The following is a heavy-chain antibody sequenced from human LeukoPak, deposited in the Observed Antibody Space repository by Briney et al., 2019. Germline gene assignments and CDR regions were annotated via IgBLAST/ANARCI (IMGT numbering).Heavy chain of an antibody. Sequence: GGSLRLSCAVSGFTVSSNYMGWVRQAPGKGLEWVSVFYSSGSTYYADSVKGRFTISRDNSENTLFLQMNTLRAEDTAVYYCARLYKKSYYYMDVWGKGTTVTVSS. D-gene: IGHD1-1*01. J-gene: IGHJ6*03. CDR1: GFTVSSNY. CDR2: FYSSGST. V-gene: IGHV3-53*01. CDR3: ARLYKKSYYYMDV.